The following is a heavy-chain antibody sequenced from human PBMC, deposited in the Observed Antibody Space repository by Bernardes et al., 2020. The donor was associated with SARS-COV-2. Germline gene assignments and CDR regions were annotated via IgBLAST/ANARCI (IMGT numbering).Heavy chain of an antibody. J-gene: IGHJ1*01. V-gene: IGHV3-23*01. CDR2: ISGDGGLT. CDR1: GFTFSTYA. D-gene: IGHD1-26*01. CDR3: AKTLSGNYEAYYPH. Sequence: GWSLRLSCAASGFTFSTYAMTWVRQAPGKGLEWVSTISGDGGLTFYADSVRGRFTISRDNSKNTLYLQMNNLRAEDTAVYYCAKTLSGNYEAYYPHWGQGTLVTVSS.